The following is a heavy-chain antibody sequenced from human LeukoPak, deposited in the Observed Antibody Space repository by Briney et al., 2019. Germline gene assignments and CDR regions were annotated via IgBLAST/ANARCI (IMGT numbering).Heavy chain of an antibody. V-gene: IGHV4-59*01. CDR2: IYHSGST. CDR3: ASVYGSGSSRFDY. Sequence: PSETLSPTCTVSGGSITSYYWSWIRQPPGKGLESIGYIYHSGSTTYSPSLKSRVTISVDTSKNQFSLKLSSVTAADTAVYYCASVYGSGSSRFDYWGQGTLVTVSS. J-gene: IGHJ4*02. CDR1: GGSITSYY. D-gene: IGHD3-10*01.